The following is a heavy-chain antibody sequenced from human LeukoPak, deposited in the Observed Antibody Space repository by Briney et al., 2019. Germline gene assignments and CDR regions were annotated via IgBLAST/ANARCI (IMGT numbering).Heavy chain of an antibody. Sequence: GRSLRLSCAASGFTFSSYAMHWVRQAPGKGLEWVAVISYDGSNKYYADSVKGRFTISRDNSKNTLYLQMNSLRAEDTAVYYCAKDHTAAAARWFDPWGQGTLVTVSS. V-gene: IGHV3-30-3*01. D-gene: IGHD6-13*01. CDR1: GFTFSSYA. CDR3: AKDHTAAAARWFDP. J-gene: IGHJ5*02. CDR2: ISYDGSNK.